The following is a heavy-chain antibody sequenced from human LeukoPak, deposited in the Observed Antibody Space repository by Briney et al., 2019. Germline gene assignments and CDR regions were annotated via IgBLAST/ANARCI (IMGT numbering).Heavy chain of an antibody. J-gene: IGHJ4*02. V-gene: IGHV3-74*01. D-gene: IGHD1-26*01. CDR3: VRLGGNYEY. CDR2: IIPDGSST. CDR1: GLPLSSYW. Sequence: PGGSLRLSCAASGLPLSSYWMHWVRQAPGEGLVWVSVIIPDGSSTTYADSVKGRFTISRDNAKNTLYLQMNSLRAEDTAIYYCVRLGGNYEYWGQGTLVTVSS.